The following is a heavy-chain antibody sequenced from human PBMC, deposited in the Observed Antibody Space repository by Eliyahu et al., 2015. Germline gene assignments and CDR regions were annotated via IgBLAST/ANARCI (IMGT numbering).Heavy chain of an antibody. D-gene: IGHD4-23*01. Sequence: QVQVQQWGAGLLKPSETLSLTCAVYGTSFSSFYWSWIRQPPGKGLEWXGEINPSGNSTIYNPSLDSRVTISVDRSKNQFSLKLTSVSAADTAVYYCARVGGNSAINYWGQGTLVTVSS. CDR2: INPSGNST. J-gene: IGHJ4*02. V-gene: IGHV4-34*01. CDR3: ARVGGNSAINY. CDR1: GTSFSSFY.